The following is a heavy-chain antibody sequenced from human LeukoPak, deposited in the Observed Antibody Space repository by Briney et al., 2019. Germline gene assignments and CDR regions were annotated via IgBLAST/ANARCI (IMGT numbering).Heavy chain of an antibody. D-gene: IGHD3-22*01. CDR3: ATRNYYDSSGYNY. CDR1: GGSISSGGYY. CDR2: IYYSGST. V-gene: IGHV4-30-4*01. J-gene: IGHJ4*02. Sequence: SETLSLTCTVSGGSISSGGYYWSWIRQPPGKGLEWIGYIYYSGSTYYNPSLKSRVTISVDTSKNQFSLKLSSVTAADTAVYYCATRNYYDSSGYNYWGQGTLVTVSS.